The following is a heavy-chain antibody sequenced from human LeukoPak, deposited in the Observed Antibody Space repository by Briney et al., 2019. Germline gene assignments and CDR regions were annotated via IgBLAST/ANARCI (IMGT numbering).Heavy chain of an antibody. J-gene: IGHJ4*02. D-gene: IGHD3-10*01. V-gene: IGHV3-23*01. CDR1: GFIFNNYA. Sequence: PGGSLRLSCAASGFIFNNYAMSWVRQAPGKGLEWVSTLSDTGGSTYYADSVKGRITISRDNFKNTLYLQMNSLRAEDTATYYCAKDFSETTSWYGGIDYWGQGTLVTVSS. CDR2: LSDTGGST. CDR3: AKDFSETTSWYGGIDY.